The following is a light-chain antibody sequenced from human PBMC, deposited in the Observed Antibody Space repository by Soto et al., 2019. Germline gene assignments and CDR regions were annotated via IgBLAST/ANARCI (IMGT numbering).Light chain of an antibody. CDR1: KNINTW. J-gene: IGKJ4*01. CDR3: HQYNNWPLT. Sequence: DIQMTQSPSTLSASVGDRVTITCRASKNINTWVAWYQQKPGKAPKLLIYDASSLESGVPSRVSGSGSGTEFTLTISSLQPDDFATYYCHQYNNWPLTFGGGTKVDIK. V-gene: IGKV1-5*01. CDR2: DAS.